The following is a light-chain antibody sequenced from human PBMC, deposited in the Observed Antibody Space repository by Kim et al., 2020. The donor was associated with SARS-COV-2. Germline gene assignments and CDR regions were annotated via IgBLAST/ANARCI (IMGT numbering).Light chain of an antibody. J-gene: IGKJ1*01. CDR2: DAS. CDR3: QQYNTFSGT. V-gene: IGKV1-5*01. Sequence: DVQMTQSPSTLSASVGDRVTITCRASESLGTWLAWYQQKPGQAPKLLIYDASSLESGVPSRFSGSGSGTEFTLTISSLQPDDFATYYGQQYNTFSGTFGQGTKVEIK. CDR1: ESLGTW.